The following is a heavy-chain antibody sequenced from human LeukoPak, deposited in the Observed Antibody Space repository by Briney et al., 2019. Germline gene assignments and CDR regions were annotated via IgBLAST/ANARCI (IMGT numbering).Heavy chain of an antibody. V-gene: IGHV4-34*01. D-gene: IGHD2-21*02. CDR3: ARGGAPYCGGDCYSGPVFDY. CDR1: GGSFSGYY. J-gene: IGHJ4*02. Sequence: PSETLSLTCAVYGGSFSGYYWSWIRQPPGKGLEWIGEINHSGSTNYNPSLKSRVTISVDTSKNQFSLKLSSVTAADTAVYYCARGGAPYCGGDCYSGPVFDYWGQGTLVTVSS. CDR2: INHSGST.